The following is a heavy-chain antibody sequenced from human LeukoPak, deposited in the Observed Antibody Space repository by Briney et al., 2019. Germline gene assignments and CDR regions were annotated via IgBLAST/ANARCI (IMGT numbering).Heavy chain of an antibody. Sequence: GASVKVSCKASGYTFTTYAIQWVRQAPGQRLEWMGWINTGNGNTKYSQKFQGRVTITRDTSVTTAYMDLSSLRSEDTDVYYCASTVPAAGTYYYYMDVWGKGTTVTVSS. CDR3: ASTVPAAGTYYYYMDV. J-gene: IGHJ6*03. D-gene: IGHD2-2*01. V-gene: IGHV1-3*04. CDR2: INTGNGNT. CDR1: GYTFTTYA.